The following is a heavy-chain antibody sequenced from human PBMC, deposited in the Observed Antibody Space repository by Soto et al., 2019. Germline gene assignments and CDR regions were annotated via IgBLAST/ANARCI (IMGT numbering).Heavy chain of an antibody. CDR1: GFTFSSAW. J-gene: IGHJ4*02. CDR2: VKSKIDGGTT. V-gene: IGHV3-15*07. D-gene: IGHD1-26*01. Sequence: EVQLVESGGGLVKPGGSLRLSCAASGFTFSSAWMNWVRQAPGKGLEWVGRVKSKIDGGTTANAAPVKGRFSISRDDAKNTLYLQMNSLKTEDTAVYYGATGRGDLLYWGQGTLVTVSS. CDR3: ATGRGDLLY.